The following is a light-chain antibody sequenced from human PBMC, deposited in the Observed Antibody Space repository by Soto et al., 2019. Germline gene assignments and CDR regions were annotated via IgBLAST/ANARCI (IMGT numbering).Light chain of an antibody. CDR3: QQYNSWPYT. J-gene: IGKJ2*01. V-gene: IGKV3-15*01. Sequence: EIVMTQSPATLSVSPGERATLSCRASRSVSSNFAWYQQKPGQAPRLLIYGASTRATGIPARFSGSGSGTEFTLTISSLQSEDFAVYYCQQYNSWPYTFGQGTKLEIK. CDR2: GAS. CDR1: RSVSSN.